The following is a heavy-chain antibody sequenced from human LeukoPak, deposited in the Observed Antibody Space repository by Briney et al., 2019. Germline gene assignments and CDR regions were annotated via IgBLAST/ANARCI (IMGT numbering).Heavy chain of an antibody. V-gene: IGHV3-15*01. CDR3: CADTVDPLAQIDK. J-gene: IGHJ4*02. Sequence: GESLRLSCAASRFSFSTSLMSWVRQAPGKGLEWVGRIKSKHDGETTEYAAPVKGRFTISRDDSESMVYLQMMSLKTEGTAVYYCCADTVDPLAQIDKWGQGALVTVSS. D-gene: IGHD4-11*01. CDR2: IKSKHDGETT. CDR1: RFSFSTSL.